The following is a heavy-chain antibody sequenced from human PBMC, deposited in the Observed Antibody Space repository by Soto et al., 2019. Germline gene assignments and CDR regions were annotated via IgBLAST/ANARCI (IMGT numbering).Heavy chain of an antibody. J-gene: IGHJ4*02. D-gene: IGHD6-19*01. V-gene: IGHV3-23*01. Sequence: EVQLLESGGGLVQPGGSLRLSCAASGFTFSSYAMSWVRQAPGKGLEWVSSISGSDGSTYYADSVKGRFTISRDHSKNSLYLQMNGLGAEDTAVYYCAKVTAGWYLGYFDYWGQGTLVTVSS. CDR1: GFTFSSYA. CDR3: AKVTAGWYLGYFDY. CDR2: ISGSDGST.